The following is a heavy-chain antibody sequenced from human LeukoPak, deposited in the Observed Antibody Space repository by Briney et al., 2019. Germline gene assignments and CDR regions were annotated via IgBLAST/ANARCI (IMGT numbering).Heavy chain of an antibody. D-gene: IGHD6-25*01. V-gene: IGHV3-30-3*01. CDR1: GLTFSSYP. CDR2: ISYDGSEK. J-gene: IGHJ4*02. CDR3: ARLGSQGGVAALDY. Sequence: PGGSLRLSCAASGLTFSSYPMHWVRQAPGKGLEWVAVISYDGSEKHYADSVKGRFTISRDNAKNTLYLQMNSLRAEDTAVYYCARLGSQGGVAALDYWGQGTLVTVSS.